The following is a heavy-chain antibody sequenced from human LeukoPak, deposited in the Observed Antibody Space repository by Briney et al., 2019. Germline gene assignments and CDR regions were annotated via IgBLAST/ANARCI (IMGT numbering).Heavy chain of an antibody. CDR1: GFTFSSYA. V-gene: IGHV3-23*01. Sequence: GGSLRLSCAASGFTFSSYAMSWVRQAPGKGLEWVAAMSGSGGSTYYADSVKGRFTISRDNSKNTLYLHMNSLRAEDTAVYYCAKQGMVRGLHFDYWGQGTLVTVSS. CDR3: AKQGMVRGLHFDY. D-gene: IGHD3-10*01. J-gene: IGHJ4*02. CDR2: MSGSGGST.